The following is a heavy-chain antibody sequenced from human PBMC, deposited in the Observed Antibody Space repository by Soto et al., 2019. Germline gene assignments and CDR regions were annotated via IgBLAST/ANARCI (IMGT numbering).Heavy chain of an antibody. Sequence: QVQLVQSGAEVKKPGASVKVSCKASGYTFTNYGINWVRQAPGQGLEWLGWVSAYNGERRYAQRVQARVIMTTDKSTTTAYMELRSLRSDDTAVYYGSRGTSIPASGDYWGQVTLVTVSS. CDR2: VSAYNGER. CDR1: GYTFTNYG. CDR3: SRGTSIPASGDY. D-gene: IGHD6-6*01. J-gene: IGHJ4*01. V-gene: IGHV1-18*01.